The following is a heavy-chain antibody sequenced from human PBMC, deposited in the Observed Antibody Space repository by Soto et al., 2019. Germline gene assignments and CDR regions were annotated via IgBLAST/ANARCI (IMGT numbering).Heavy chain of an antibody. D-gene: IGHD6-19*01. Sequence: GGSLRLSCAASGFTFSSYAMHWVRQAPGKGLEYVSAISSNGGSTYYANSVKGRFTISRDNSKNTLYLQMGSLRAEDMAVYYCARQYSSVRGDAFDIWGQGTMVTVSS. J-gene: IGHJ3*02. V-gene: IGHV3-64*01. CDR3: ARQYSSVRGDAFDI. CDR1: GFTFSSYA. CDR2: ISSNGGST.